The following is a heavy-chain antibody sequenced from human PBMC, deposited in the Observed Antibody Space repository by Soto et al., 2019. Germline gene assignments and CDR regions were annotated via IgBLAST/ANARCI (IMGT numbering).Heavy chain of an antibody. J-gene: IGHJ4*02. CDR3: AKDQANYDFWSGYYEV. CDR1: GFTFDDYT. CDR2: ISWDGGST. Sequence: EVQLVESGGVVVQPGGSLRLSCAASGFTFDDYTMHWVRQAPGKGLEWVSLISWDGGSTYYADSVKGRFTISRDNSKNSLYLQMNSLRTEDTALYYCAKDQANYDFWSGYYEVWGQGTLVTVSS. D-gene: IGHD3-3*01. V-gene: IGHV3-43*01.